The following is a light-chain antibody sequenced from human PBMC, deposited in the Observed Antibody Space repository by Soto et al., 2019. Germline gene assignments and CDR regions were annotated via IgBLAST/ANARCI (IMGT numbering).Light chain of an antibody. CDR1: QTISSW. CDR2: KAS. J-gene: IGKJ1*01. CDR3: QHYNSYSPT. V-gene: IGKV1-5*03. Sequence: DIQMTQSPSTLSGSVGDRVTITCRASQTISSWLAWYQQKPGKAPKLLIYKASTLKSGVPSRFSGSGSGTEFTLTISSLQPDDFATYYCQHYNSYSPTFGQGTMVDIK.